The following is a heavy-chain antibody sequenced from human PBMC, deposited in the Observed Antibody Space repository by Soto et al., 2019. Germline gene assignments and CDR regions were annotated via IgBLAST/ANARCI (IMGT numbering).Heavy chain of an antibody. D-gene: IGHD3-22*01. J-gene: IGHJ3*02. V-gene: IGHV3-30*18. CDR2: ISYDGSNK. CDR1: GFTFSSYG. CDR3: AKGGGVYYYDSSGFLGDAFDI. Sequence: GGSLRLSCAASGFTFSSYGMHWVRQAPGKGLEWVAVISYDGSNKYYADSVKGRFTISRDNSKNTLYLQMNSLRAEDTAVYYCAKGGGVYYYDSSGFLGDAFDIWGQGTMVTVSS.